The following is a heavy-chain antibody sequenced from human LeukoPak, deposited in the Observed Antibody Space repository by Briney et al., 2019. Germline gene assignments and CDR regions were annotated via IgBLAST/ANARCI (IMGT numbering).Heavy chain of an antibody. V-gene: IGHV3-23*01. Sequence: GGSLRLSCAASGFTFGHYVMNWVRQAPGKGLEWVSGIRDGGGATYYADSVRGRFTISRDNSKTTLYLQMNSLRAEDTAVYYCAKGGIVVVVAAPWGQGTLVTVSS. CDR2: IRDGGGAT. J-gene: IGHJ4*02. D-gene: IGHD2-15*01. CDR1: GFTFGHYV. CDR3: AKGGIVVVVAAP.